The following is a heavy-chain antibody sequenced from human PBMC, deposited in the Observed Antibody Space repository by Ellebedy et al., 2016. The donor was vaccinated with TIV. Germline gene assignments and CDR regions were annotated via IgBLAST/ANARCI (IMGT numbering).Heavy chain of an antibody. V-gene: IGHV1-24*01. D-gene: IGHD4-17*01. J-gene: IGHJ3*01. Sequence: FQGRVTMTEGASTNTAYMELSSLRSEDTAVYYCATYGDLHDAFDVWGQGTVVTISS. CDR3: ATYGDLHDAFDV.